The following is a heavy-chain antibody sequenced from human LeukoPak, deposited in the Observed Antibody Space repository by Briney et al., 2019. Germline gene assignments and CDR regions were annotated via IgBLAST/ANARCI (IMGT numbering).Heavy chain of an antibody. Sequence: GGSLRLSCAASGFTFSSFDMHWVRQPTGQGLEWVATIGTASDTYYPGSVEGRFTPSRDNAKTSLYLQMNSLTAGDTAVYYCARGPPRGKYYYMDVWGKGTTVTVSS. CDR2: IGTASDT. J-gene: IGHJ6*03. CDR1: GFTFSSFD. CDR3: ARGPPRGKYYYMDV. D-gene: IGHD1-1*01. V-gene: IGHV3-13*01.